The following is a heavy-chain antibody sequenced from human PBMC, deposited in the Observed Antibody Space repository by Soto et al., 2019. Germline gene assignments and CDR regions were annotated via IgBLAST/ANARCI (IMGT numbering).Heavy chain of an antibody. CDR1: GFTFSSYS. CDR3: ARAASSGYYYMDV. V-gene: IGHV3-48*01. J-gene: IGHJ6*03. Sequence: EVVLVESGGGLVQPGGSLRLSCAASGFTFSSYSLNWVRQAPGKGLEWVSYIRAGSTTIYYADSVKGRFSISRDNAKNSLYLQKNTLRAEDTDVYYCARAASSGYYYMDVWGKGTTVTVSS. D-gene: IGHD2-2*01. CDR2: IRAGSTTI.